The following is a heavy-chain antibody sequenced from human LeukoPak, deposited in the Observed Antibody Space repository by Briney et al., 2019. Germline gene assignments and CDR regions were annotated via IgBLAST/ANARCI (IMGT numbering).Heavy chain of an antibody. CDR2: IYYSGST. D-gene: IGHD3-10*01. CDR1: GGSISSSSYY. V-gene: IGHV4-39*01. J-gene: IGHJ5*02. Sequence: KPSQTLSLTCTVSGGSISSSSYYWGWIRQPPGKGLEWIGSIYYSGSTYYNPSLKSRVTISVDTSKNQFSLKLSSVTAADTAVYYCARLWFGEFRNWFDPWGQGTLVTVSS. CDR3: ARLWFGEFRNWFDP.